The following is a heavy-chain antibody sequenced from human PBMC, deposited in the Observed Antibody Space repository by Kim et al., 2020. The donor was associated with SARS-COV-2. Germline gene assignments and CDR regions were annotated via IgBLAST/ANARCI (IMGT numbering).Heavy chain of an antibody. V-gene: IGHV1-18*01. CDR2: ISAYNGNT. D-gene: IGHD5-12*01. CDR3: ARDGPGGEMATIWHDAFDI. J-gene: IGHJ3*02. Sequence: ASVKVSCKASGYTFTSYGISWVRQAPGQGLEWMGWISAYNGNTNYAQELQGRVTMTTDTSTSTAYMELRSLRSDDTAVYYCARDGPGGEMATIWHDAFDIWGQGTMVTVSS. CDR1: GYTFTSYG.